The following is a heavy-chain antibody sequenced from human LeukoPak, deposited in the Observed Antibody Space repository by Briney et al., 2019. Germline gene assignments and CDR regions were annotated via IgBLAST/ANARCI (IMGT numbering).Heavy chain of an antibody. CDR3: AKNRGHCVNGVCHNYYYMDV. V-gene: IGHV3-23*01. J-gene: IGHJ6*03. CDR1: GFTFSSYA. CDR2: ISGGGGST. Sequence: GGSLRLSCAASGFTFSSYAVSWVRQAPGKGLEWVSTISGGGGSTDYADSVKGRFTISRDNSKNTLYLQMNSLMNSLRAEDTAVYFCAKNRGHCVNGVCHNYYYMDVWGKGTTVTVSS. D-gene: IGHD2-8*01.